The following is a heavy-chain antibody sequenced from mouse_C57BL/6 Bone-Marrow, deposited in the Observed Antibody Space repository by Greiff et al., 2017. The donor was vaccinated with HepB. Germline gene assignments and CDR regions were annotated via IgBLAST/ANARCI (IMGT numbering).Heavy chain of an antibody. D-gene: IGHD2-12*01. Sequence: EVKLMESGGGLVQPKGSLKLSCAASGFSFNTYAMNWVRQAPGKGLEWVARIRSKSNNYATYYADSVKDRFTISRDDSESMLYLQMNNLKTEDTAMYYCVRSLYDAMDYWGQGTSVTVSS. CDR1: GFSFNTYA. CDR3: VRSLYDAMDY. V-gene: IGHV10-1*01. J-gene: IGHJ4*01. CDR2: IRSKSNNYAT.